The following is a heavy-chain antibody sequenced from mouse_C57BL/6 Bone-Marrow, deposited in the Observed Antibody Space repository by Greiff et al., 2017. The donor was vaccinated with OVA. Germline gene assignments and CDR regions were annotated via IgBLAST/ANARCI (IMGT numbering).Heavy chain of an antibody. D-gene: IGHD2-4*01. V-gene: IGHV1-55*01. CDR2: IYPGSGST. CDR3: ARRPLYDYYDAMDY. J-gene: IGHJ4*01. Sequence: QVQLQQPGAELVKPGASVKMSCKASGYTFTSYWITWVKQRPGQGLEWIGDIYPGSGSTNYNEKFKSKATLTVDTSSSTAYMQLSSLTSEDSAVYYCARRPLYDYYDAMDYWCQGTSVTVSS. CDR1: GYTFTSYW.